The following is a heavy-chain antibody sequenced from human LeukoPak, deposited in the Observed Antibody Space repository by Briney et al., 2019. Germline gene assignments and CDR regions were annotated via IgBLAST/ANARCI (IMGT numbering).Heavy chain of an antibody. D-gene: IGHD1-26*01. CDR3: ARQTAQEVITGATGYYGMDV. Sequence: ASETLSLTCTVSGGSISSSSYYWGWIRQPPGKGLEWIGSIYYSGSTYYNPSLKSRVTISVDTSKNQFSLKLSSVTAAGTAVYYCARQTAQEVITGATGYYGMDVWGQGTTVTVSS. V-gene: IGHV4-39*01. J-gene: IGHJ6*02. CDR1: GGSISSSSYY. CDR2: IYYSGST.